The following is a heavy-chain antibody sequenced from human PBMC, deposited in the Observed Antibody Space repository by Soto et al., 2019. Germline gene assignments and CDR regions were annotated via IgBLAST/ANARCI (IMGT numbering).Heavy chain of an antibody. D-gene: IGHD5-12*01. CDR1: GGSFGSYV. V-gene: IGHV1-69*12. CDR3: ARDLGSGYGPGDY. CDR2: IIPMFGRP. J-gene: IGHJ4*02. Sequence: QVQLVQSGAEVKKPGSSVKVSCKASGGSFGSYVFNWVRQAPGQGLEWMGGIIPMFGRPNYAQKFQGRVTRTADESTSTAYKELSSLRSEDAAVFYGARDLGSGYGPGDYWGEATLVTVSS.